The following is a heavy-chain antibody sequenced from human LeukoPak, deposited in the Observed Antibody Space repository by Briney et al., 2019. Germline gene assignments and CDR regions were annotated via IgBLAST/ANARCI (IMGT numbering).Heavy chain of an antibody. CDR2: IVATGDIT. D-gene: IGHD6-13*01. J-gene: IGHJ4*02. CDR1: GFIFSKSA. V-gene: IGHV3-23*01. Sequence: SGGFLRLSGEAAGFIFSKSAMSWVRQAPGKVSEWVSGIVATGDITHYPDSVKGRFIMSRDNSRNKLYLQMSSLRADDTAVYYCARDRFRSSPTFFDYWGQGILVTVSS. CDR3: ARDRFRSSPTFFDY.